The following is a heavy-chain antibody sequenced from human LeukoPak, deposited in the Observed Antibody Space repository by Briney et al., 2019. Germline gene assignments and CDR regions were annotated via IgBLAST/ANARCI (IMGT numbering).Heavy chain of an antibody. V-gene: IGHV3-30-3*01. CDR1: GFTFSSYA. CDR3: ARDGAQITVVLYYFDY. J-gene: IGHJ4*02. CDR2: ISYDGSNK. Sequence: PGGSLRLSCAASGFTFSSYAMHWVRQAPGKGLEWVAVISYDGSNKYYADSVKGRFTISRDNSKNTLYLQMNSLRAEDTAVYYCARDGAQITVVLYYFDYWGQGTLVTVSS. D-gene: IGHD3-10*01.